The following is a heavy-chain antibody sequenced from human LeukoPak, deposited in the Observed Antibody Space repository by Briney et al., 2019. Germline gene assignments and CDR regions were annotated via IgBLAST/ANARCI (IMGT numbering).Heavy chain of an antibody. Sequence: ASVKVSCKASGYTFTGYYMHWVRQAPGQGLEWMGWINPNSGGTNYAQKFQGWATMTRDTSISTAYMELSRLRSDDTAVYYCARGVVATPREYYFDYWGQGTLVTVSS. V-gene: IGHV1-2*04. CDR1: GYTFTGYY. CDR2: INPNSGGT. D-gene: IGHD5-12*01. CDR3: ARGVVATPREYYFDY. J-gene: IGHJ4*02.